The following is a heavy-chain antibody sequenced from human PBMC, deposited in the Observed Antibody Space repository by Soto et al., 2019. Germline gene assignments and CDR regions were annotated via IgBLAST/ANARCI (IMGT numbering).Heavy chain of an antibody. CDR1: GGSVSSGSYY. Sequence: QVQLQESGPGLVKPSETLSLTCTVSGGSVSSGSYYWSWIRQPPGKGLEWIGYIYYSGSTNYNPSLKSRVTISVDTSKTQFSLKLSSVTAADTAVYYCARVQDYYYGMDVWGQGTTVTVSS. J-gene: IGHJ6*02. CDR2: IYYSGST. CDR3: ARVQDYYYGMDV. V-gene: IGHV4-61*01.